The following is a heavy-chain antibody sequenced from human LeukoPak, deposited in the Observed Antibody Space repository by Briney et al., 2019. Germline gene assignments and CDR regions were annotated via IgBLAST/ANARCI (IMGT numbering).Heavy chain of an antibody. V-gene: IGHV1-2*06. J-gene: IGHJ3*01. CDR1: GYTFTGYY. CDR3: ARVDYDYVWGSYRSPENDAFDV. Sequence: ASVKVSCKASGYTFTGYYMHWVRQAPGQGLEWMGRINPNSGGTNYAQKFQGRVTMTRDTSISTAYMELSRLRSDDTAVYYCARVDYDYVWGSYRSPENDAFDVWGQGTMVTVSS. CDR2: INPNSGGT. D-gene: IGHD3-16*02.